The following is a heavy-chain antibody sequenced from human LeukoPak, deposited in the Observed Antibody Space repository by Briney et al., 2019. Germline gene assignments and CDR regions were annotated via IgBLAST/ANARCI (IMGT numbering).Heavy chain of an antibody. J-gene: IGHJ4*02. CDR1: GFTFSNYN. CDR3: ARRSPNYYFDY. V-gene: IGHV3-21*01. Sequence: PGGSLRLSCAASGFTFSNYNMNWVRQAPGKGREWGSSISSSNNYIYYADSVKGRFTISRDNAKNSLYLQMNRLRAEDTAVYYCARRSPNYYFDYWGQGTPVTVSS. CDR2: ISSSNNYI.